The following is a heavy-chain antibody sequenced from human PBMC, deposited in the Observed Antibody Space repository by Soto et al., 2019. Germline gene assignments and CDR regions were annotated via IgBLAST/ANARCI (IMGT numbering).Heavy chain of an antibody. V-gene: IGHV3-23*01. D-gene: IGHD6-13*01. CDR3: AKCHSSSWRNWFDP. J-gene: IGHJ5*02. Sequence: GGSLRLSCAASGFTFSSYAMSWVRQAPGKGLEWVSAISGSGGSTYYADSVKGRFTISRDNSKNTLYPQMNSLRAEDTAVYYCAKCHSSSWRNWFDPWGQGTLVTVSS. CDR2: ISGSGGST. CDR1: GFTFSSYA.